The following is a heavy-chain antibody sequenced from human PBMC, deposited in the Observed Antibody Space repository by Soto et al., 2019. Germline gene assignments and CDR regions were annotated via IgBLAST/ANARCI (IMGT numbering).Heavy chain of an antibody. V-gene: IGHV3-30*03. CDR2: LSFDGRNK. J-gene: IGHJ4*02. CDR1: GFSLSDFA. CDR3: ARSSGVSTPDFDY. Sequence: PGGSLRLSCRLSGFSLSDFAMHWVRQAPGKGLEWVALLSFDGRNKYYADSVKGRFTISRDESKNTVSLQMNSLGPEDTAVYFCARSSGVSTPDFDYWGQGALVTVSS. D-gene: IGHD3-10*01.